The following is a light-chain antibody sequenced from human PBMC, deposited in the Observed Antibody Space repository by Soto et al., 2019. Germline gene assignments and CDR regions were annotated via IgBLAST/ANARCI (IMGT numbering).Light chain of an antibody. CDR3: QQYGRT. V-gene: IGKV3-20*01. Sequence: DIVLTQSPGTLSFSPGERATLSCRASQSVNSNYLAWYQQKPGQAPRLLIFGASTRATGISDRFRGSGSGTDFTLTINRLEPEDFAVYYCQQYGRTFGQGTKVDIK. CDR2: GAS. J-gene: IGKJ2*01. CDR1: QSVNSNY.